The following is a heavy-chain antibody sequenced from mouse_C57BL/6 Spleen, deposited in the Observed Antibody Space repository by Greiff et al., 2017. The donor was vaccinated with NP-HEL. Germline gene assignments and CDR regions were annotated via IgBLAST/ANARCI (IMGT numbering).Heavy chain of an antibody. D-gene: IGHD1-1*01. V-gene: IGHV1-19*01. Sequence: EVQLQQSGPVLVKPGASVKMSCKASGYTFTDYYMNWVKQSHGKSLEWIGVINPYNGGTSYNQKFKGKATLTVDKSSSTAYMELNSLTSEDSAFYYCAREGITTVVASFDYWGQGTTLTVSS. CDR3: AREGITTVVASFDY. J-gene: IGHJ2*01. CDR2: INPYNGGT. CDR1: GYTFTDYY.